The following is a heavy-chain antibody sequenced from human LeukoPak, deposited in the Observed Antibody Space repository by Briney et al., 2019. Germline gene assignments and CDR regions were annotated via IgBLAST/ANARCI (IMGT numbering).Heavy chain of an antibody. D-gene: IGHD1-20*01. V-gene: IGHV4-39*01. Sequence: PSETLSLTCTVSGGSISSGDYYWSWIRQPPGKGLEWIGSIYYSGSTYYNPSLKSRVTISVDTSKNQFSLKLSSVTAADTAVYYCARQSRVTGTDPWGQGTLVTVSS. J-gene: IGHJ5*02. CDR3: ARQSRVTGTDP. CDR1: GGSISSGDYY. CDR2: IYYSGST.